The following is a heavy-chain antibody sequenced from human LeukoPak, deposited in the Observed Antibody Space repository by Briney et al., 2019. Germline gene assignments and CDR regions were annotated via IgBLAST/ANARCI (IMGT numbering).Heavy chain of an antibody. V-gene: IGHV4-39*01. Sequence: RSETLSLTCTVSGGSISSSSDYWAWIRQPPGKGLEWIGTNYSGSTHYNPSLSTRAPVSVDTSKNQFSLKLSSVTAADTVVYHCARNESRIAAVGTRNDNWFDPWGHGTLVTVSS. J-gene: IGHJ5*02. D-gene: IGHD6-13*01. CDR1: GGSISSSSDY. CDR2: NYSGST. CDR3: ARNESRIAAVGTRNDNWFDP.